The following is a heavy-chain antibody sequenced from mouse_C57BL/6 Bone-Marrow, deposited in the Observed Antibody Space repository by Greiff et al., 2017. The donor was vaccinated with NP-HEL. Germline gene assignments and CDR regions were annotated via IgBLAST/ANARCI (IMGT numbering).Heavy chain of an antibody. D-gene: IGHD1-1*01. CDR3: AREALFSTTVVATPGGFDY. Sequence: QVQLQQPGAELVMPGASVKLSCKASGYTFTSYWMHWVKPRPGQGLEWIGEIDPSDSYTNYNQKFKGKSTLTVDTSSSTAYMQLSSLTSEDSAVYYCAREALFSTTVVATPGGFDYWGQGTTLTVSS. V-gene: IGHV1-69*01. CDR2: IDPSDSYT. J-gene: IGHJ2*01. CDR1: GYTFTSYW.